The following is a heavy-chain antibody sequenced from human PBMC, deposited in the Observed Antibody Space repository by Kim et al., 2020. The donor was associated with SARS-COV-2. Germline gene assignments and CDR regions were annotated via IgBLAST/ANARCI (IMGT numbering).Heavy chain of an antibody. CDR1: GYTFSDYH. J-gene: IGHJ4*02. V-gene: IGHV1-2*02. CDR3: ATWIPVPAGRVPY. D-gene: IGHD2-2*03. Sequence: ASVKVSCKASGYTFSDYHIHWVRQAPGQGPEWMACSNCKSGGTEYSQMFQGRFTVTRDTSISTAYMDLSGLMSDDTAVYYCATWIPVPAGRVPYWGQGTLVTVSS. CDR2: SNCKSGGT.